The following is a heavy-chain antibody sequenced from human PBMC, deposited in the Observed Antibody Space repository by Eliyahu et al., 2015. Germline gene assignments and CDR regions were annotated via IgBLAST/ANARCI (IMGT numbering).Heavy chain of an antibody. CDR3: AGEHYSIGWSADYYGLDV. CDR1: GGSISSSF. CDR2: ISPNGRT. D-gene: IGHD6-19*01. Sequence: QVLLQASGPGLVKSSETLSLTCTXSGGSISSSFWSWIRQPPGKGLXWLGYISPNGRTNTNPSLESRVTISVDTYKNQFSLKLTSVTAADTAVYYCAGEHYSIGWSADYYGLDVWGQGTTVTVTS. J-gene: IGHJ6*02. V-gene: IGHV4-59*01.